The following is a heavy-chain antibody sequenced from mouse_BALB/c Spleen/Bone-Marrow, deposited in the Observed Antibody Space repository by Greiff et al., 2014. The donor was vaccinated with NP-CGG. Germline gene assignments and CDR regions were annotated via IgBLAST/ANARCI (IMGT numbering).Heavy chain of an antibody. CDR2: INNNGGST. CDR3: ARFYGWYFDV. V-gene: IGHV5-6-3*01. CDR1: GFTFSSYG. Sequence: VQLQQSGGGLVQPGGSLKLSCVASGFTFSSYGMSWVRQTPDKRLELVATINNNGGSTYYPDSVKGQFTISRDNAKNTLYLQMSSLKSEDTAMYYFARFYGWYFDVWGAGTTVTVSS. D-gene: IGHD1-1*01. J-gene: IGHJ1*01.